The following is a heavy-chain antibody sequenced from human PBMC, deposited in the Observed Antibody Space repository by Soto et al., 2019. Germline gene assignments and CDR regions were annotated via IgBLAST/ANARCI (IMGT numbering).Heavy chain of an antibody. CDR1: GGSISSYY. Sequence: SDTLSLTCTVSGGSISSYYWSWIRQPAGKGLEWTGYIYYSGSTNYNPSLKSRVTISVDTSKHQFSLKLSSVTAADTAVYYCARGYFYGSGSYYNQKYYYYYMDVWGKGTTVTVSS. V-gene: IGHV4-59*07. D-gene: IGHD3-10*01. CDR2: IYYSGST. CDR3: ARGYFYGSGSYYNQKYYYYYMDV. J-gene: IGHJ6*03.